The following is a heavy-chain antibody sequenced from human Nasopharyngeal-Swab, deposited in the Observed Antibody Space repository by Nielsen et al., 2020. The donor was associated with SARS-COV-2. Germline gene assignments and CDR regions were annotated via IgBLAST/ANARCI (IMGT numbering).Heavy chain of an antibody. J-gene: IGHJ3*01. Sequence: GGSLRLSCAASGFTFTNAWMNWVRQAPGKGLEWVGRVKAKINGGTTDYAAPVKGRFTISRDDLKNTLYLQMNSLKTEDTAVYYCITDPVQWLVQPNAFEVWGQGTTVTVSS. CDR3: ITDPVQWLVQPNAFEV. CDR1: GFTFTNAW. CDR2: VKAKINGGTT. V-gene: IGHV3-15*01. D-gene: IGHD6-19*01.